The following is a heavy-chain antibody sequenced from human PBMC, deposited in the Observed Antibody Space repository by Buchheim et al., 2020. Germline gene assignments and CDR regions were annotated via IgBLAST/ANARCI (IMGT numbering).Heavy chain of an antibody. D-gene: IGHD6-6*01. CDR2: ISSSSTYV. Sequence: EVQLVESGGGLVKPGGSLRLSCAASGFTFSSYSMNWVRQAPGKGLEWVSFISSSSTYVYYADSVKGRFTISRDNAKNSLHPQMNSLRAEDTAVYYCARGLEYSSSSGYWGQGTL. J-gene: IGHJ4*02. CDR3: ARGLEYSSSSGY. V-gene: IGHV3-21*01. CDR1: GFTFSSYS.